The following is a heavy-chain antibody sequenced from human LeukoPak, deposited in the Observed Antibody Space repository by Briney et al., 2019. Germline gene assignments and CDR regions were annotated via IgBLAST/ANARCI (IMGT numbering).Heavy chain of an antibody. J-gene: IGHJ4*02. D-gene: IGHD6-13*01. CDR2: ISGSGGSI. CDR1: GFTFSSYA. V-gene: IGHV3-23*01. CDR3: AKFGRIAAAGTGGNY. Sequence: PGRSLRLSCAASGFTFSSYAMSWVRQAPGKGLEWVSAISGSGGSIYYADSVKGRFTISRDNSKNTLYLQMNSLRAEDTAVYYCAKFGRIAAAGTGGNYWGQGTLVTVSS.